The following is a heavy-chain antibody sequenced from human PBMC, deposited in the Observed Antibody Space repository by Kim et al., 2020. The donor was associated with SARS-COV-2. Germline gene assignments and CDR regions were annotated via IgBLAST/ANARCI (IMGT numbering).Heavy chain of an antibody. Sequence: YYNPSLKSRVTISVDTSKNQFSLKLSSVTAADTAVYYCASYTVAGLHFDYWGQGTLVTVSS. D-gene: IGHD4-17*01. CDR3: ASYTVAGLHFDY. V-gene: IGHV4-31*02. J-gene: IGHJ4*02.